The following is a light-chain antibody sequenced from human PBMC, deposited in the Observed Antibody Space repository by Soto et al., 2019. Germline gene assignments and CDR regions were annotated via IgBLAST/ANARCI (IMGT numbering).Light chain of an antibody. Sequence: QSALTQPPSVSGSPGQSVTISCTGTSSDVGSYNRVSWYQQPPGTAPKLMIYEVSNRPSGVPDRFSGSKSGNTAYLTISGLQAEDEADYYCSSYTSSSPYVFGTGTKLTVL. V-gene: IGLV2-18*02. J-gene: IGLJ1*01. CDR3: SSYTSSSPYV. CDR2: EVS. CDR1: SSDVGSYNR.